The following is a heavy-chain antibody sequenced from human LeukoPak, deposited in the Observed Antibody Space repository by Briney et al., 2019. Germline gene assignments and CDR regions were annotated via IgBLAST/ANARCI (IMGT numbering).Heavy chain of an antibody. D-gene: IGHD6-13*01. CDR1: GFTFSSYG. V-gene: IGHV3-30*02. Sequence: GRSLRLSCAASGFTFSSYGMHWVRQAPGKGLEWVAFIRYDGSNKYYADSVKGRFTISRDNSKNTLYLQMNSLRAEDTAVYYCAKEPGIAAAGHYWYFDLWGRGTLVTVSS. CDR2: IRYDGSNK. CDR3: AKEPGIAAAGHYWYFDL. J-gene: IGHJ2*01.